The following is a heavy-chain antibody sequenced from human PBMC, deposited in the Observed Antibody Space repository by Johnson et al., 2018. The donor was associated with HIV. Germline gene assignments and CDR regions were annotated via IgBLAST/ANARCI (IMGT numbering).Heavy chain of an antibody. D-gene: IGHD3-16*02. CDR3: ARDSYDYVWGSYRHDAFDI. CDR1: GFTFSSYA. CDR2: IYSGGST. J-gene: IGHJ3*02. Sequence: VQLVESGGGVVQPGRSLRLSCAASGFTFSSYAMSWVRQAPGKGLEWVSVIYSGGSTYYADSVKGRFTISRDNSKNTLYLQMNSLRAEDTAVYYCARDSYDYVWGSYRHDAFDIWGQGTMVTVSS. V-gene: IGHV3-66*01.